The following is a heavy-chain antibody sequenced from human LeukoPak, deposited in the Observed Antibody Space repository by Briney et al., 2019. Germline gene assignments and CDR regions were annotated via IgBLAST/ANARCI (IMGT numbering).Heavy chain of an antibody. D-gene: IGHD6-19*01. CDR3: ARTPVAGLTTYYFDY. V-gene: IGHV4-30-2*01. CDR2: IYHSGST. CDR1: GGSISSGGYS. Sequence: SETLSLTCAVSGGSISSGGYSWSWIRQPPGKGLEWIGYIYHSGSTYYNPSLKSRVTISVDTSKNQFSLKLSSVTAADTAVYYCARTPVAGLTTYYFDYWGQGTLVTVSS. J-gene: IGHJ4*02.